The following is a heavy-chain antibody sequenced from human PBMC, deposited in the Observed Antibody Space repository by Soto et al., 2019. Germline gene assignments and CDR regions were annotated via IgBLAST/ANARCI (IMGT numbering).Heavy chain of an antibody. CDR1: GYTFTSYG. J-gene: IGHJ1*01. CDR2: ISAYNGNT. D-gene: IGHD2-2*02. CDR3: ARDCSSTSCYIKYFQH. Sequence: ASVKVSCKASGYTFTSYGISWVRQAPGQGLEWMGWISAYNGNTNYAQKLQGRVTMTTDTSTSTAYMELRSLRSDDTAVYYCARDCSSTSCYIKYFQHWGQGTLVTVS. V-gene: IGHV1-18*04.